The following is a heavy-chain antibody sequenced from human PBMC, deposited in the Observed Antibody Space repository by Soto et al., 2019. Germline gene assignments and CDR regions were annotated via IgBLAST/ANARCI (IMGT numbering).Heavy chain of an antibody. CDR1: GFTFSSYS. V-gene: IGHV3-21*01. CDR2: ISSSSSYI. CDR3: ARPRSATLTPLCEY. J-gene: IGHJ4*02. D-gene: IGHD2-15*01. Sequence: GGSLRLSCAASGFTFSSYSMNWVRQAPGKGLEWVSSISSSSSYIYYADSVKGRFTISRDNTKNSLYLQMNSLRAEDTAVYYCARPRSATLTPLCEYGGQGTRSTSPQ.